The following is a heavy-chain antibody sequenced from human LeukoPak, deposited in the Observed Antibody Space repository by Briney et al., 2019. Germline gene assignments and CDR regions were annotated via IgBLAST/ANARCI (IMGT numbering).Heavy chain of an antibody. CDR2: IYYSGRT. CDR3: ARDFRGSVDAFDI. Sequence: SQTLSLTCTVSGVSISSGGYYWSWIRQHPGKGLEWIGYIYYSGRTNYNPSLKSRVSISVDTSKNQFSLKLSSVTAADTAVYYCARDFRGSVDAFDIWGQGTMVAVSS. CDR1: GVSISSGGYY. V-gene: IGHV4-61*08. J-gene: IGHJ3*02.